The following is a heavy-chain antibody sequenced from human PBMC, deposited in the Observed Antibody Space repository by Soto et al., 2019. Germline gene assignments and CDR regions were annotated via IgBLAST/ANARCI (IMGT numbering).Heavy chain of an antibody. V-gene: IGHV4-34*01. CDR1: GGSFSGYY. J-gene: IGHJ6*03. CDR2: INHSGST. Sequence: SETLSLTCAVYGGSFSGYYWSWIRQPPGKGLEWIGEINHSGSTNYNPSLKSRVTISVDTSKNQFSLKLSSVTAADTAVYYCARGGLLRVHPSTNYYYYHMDVWGKGTTVTVSS. CDR3: ARGGLLRVHPSTNYYYYHMDV.